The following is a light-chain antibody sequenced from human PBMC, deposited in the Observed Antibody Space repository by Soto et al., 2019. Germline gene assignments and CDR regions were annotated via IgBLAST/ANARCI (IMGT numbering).Light chain of an antibody. CDR1: QDIRF. V-gene: IGKV1-17*01. Sequence: DIQMTQSPFSLSASVGDRVTITCRASQDIRFVGWFQQKPGEALKRLIYATSNLEGGVPPRFSGSGSGTEFALTISSLQPEDFATYFCLQHNTYPYTFGQGTKVDIK. CDR2: ATS. J-gene: IGKJ2*01. CDR3: LQHNTYPYT.